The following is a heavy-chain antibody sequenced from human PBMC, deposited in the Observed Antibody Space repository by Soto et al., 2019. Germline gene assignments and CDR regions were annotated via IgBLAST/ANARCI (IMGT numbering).Heavy chain of an antibody. CDR3: ARDPKAYYGMDV. CDR1: GFTVSSNY. J-gene: IGHJ6*02. V-gene: IGHV3-53*01. Sequence: PGGSLRLSCAASGFTVSSNYMSWVRQAPGKGLEWVSVIYSGGSTYYADSVKGRFTISRDNSKNTLYLQMNSLRAEDTAVYYCARDPKAYYGMDVWGQGTTVTVSS. CDR2: IYSGGST.